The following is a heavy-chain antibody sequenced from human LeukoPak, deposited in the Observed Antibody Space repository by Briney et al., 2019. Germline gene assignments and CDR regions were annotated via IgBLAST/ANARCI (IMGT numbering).Heavy chain of an antibody. CDR3: TRQAILAAAFDY. J-gene: IGHJ4*01. CDR1: GFKFTSYT. CDR2: ISSSTTYI. D-gene: IGHD2-15*01. Sequence: GGSLRLSCVASGFKFTSYTMNWVRQAPGKGLEWVASISSSTTYIYYGDAMKGRFTVSRDNANNSLFLHMTSLSAEDTAVYYSTRQAILAAAFDYWGHGTLVTVS. V-gene: IGHV3-21*01.